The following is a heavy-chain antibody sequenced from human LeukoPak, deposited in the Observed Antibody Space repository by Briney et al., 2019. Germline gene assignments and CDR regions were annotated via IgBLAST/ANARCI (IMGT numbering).Heavy chain of an antibody. D-gene: IGHD3-10*01. CDR2: IYYSGST. CDR3: ARQYGSGMFDY. J-gene: IGHJ4*02. CDR1: GGSISSGGYY. V-gene: IGHV4-31*03. Sequence: SETLSLTCTVSGGSISSGGYYWSWIRQHPGKGLEWIGYIYYSGSTYYNPSLKSRVTISVDTSKNQFSLKLSSVTAADTAAYYCARQYGSGMFDYWGQGTLVTVSS.